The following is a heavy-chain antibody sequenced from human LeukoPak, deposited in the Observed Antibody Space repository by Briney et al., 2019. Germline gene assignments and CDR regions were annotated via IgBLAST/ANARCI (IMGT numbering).Heavy chain of an antibody. D-gene: IGHD6-6*01. J-gene: IGHJ6*03. V-gene: IGHV3-20*04. CDR1: GFTFDDYG. CDR2: INWNGGST. CDR3: ARARSGLSSSSVGGNYYYMDV. Sequence: GGSLRLSCAASGFTFDDYGMSWVRQAPGKGLEWVSGINWNGGSTGYADSVKGRFTISRDNAKNSLYLQMNSLRAEDTALYYCARARSGLSSSSVGGNYYYMDVWGKGTTVTVSS.